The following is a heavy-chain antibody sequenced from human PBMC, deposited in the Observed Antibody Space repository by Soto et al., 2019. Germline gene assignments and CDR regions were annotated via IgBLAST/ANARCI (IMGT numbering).Heavy chain of an antibody. CDR1: GFTFGDYA. CDR2: IRGKASGGTT. J-gene: IGHJ4*02. Sequence: GVLRLSCTASGFTFGDYAMSWVRQAPGKGLEWVGFIRGKASGGTTEYAASVRGRFTISRDDSKSIAYLQMNSLKTEDTAVYYCSRKDQPPHDHWGQGTMVTVSS. CDR3: SRKDQPPHDH. D-gene: IGHD2-15*01. V-gene: IGHV3-49*04.